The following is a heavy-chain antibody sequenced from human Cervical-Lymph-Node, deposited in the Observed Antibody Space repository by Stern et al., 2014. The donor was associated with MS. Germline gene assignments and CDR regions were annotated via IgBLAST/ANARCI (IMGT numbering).Heavy chain of an antibody. Sequence: QVTLRESGPALVKPTQTLTLTCTFSGFSLSTSGMCVSWIRQPPGQALEWLALIDWDGDKYYSTSLKTRLSISKDTSKNQVVLTLTNMDPVDTGTYYCARSATSISPRDAFDIWGQGTMVTVSS. CDR1: GFSLSTSGMC. CDR2: IDWDGDK. CDR3: ARSATSISPRDAFDI. V-gene: IGHV2-70*01. D-gene: IGHD2/OR15-2a*01. J-gene: IGHJ3*02.